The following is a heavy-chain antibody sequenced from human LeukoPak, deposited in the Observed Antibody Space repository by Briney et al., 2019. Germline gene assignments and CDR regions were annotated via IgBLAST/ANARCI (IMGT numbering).Heavy chain of an antibody. CDR3: ARGRSSGWPFDY. CDR1: GGSISSSSYY. CDR2: IYTSGST. Sequence: SETLSLTCTVSGGSISSSSYYWSWIRQPAGKGLEWIGRIYTSGSTNYNPSLKSRVTMSVDTSKNQFSLKLSSVTAADTAVYYCARGRSSGWPFDYWGQGTLVTVSS. D-gene: IGHD6-19*01. J-gene: IGHJ4*02. V-gene: IGHV4-61*02.